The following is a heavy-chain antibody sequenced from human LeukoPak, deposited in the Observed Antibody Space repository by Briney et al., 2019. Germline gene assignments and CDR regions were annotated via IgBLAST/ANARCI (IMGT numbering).Heavy chain of an antibody. CDR1: GFTFDDYG. V-gene: IGHV3-9*01. Sequence: PGGSVRLSCAASGFTFDDYGMHWVRQAPGKGLEWVSGISWNSGSIGYADSVKGRFTISRDNAKNSLYLQMNSLRAEDTALYYCAKDMDYWGQGTLVTVSS. J-gene: IGHJ4*02. CDR3: AKDMDY. CDR2: ISWNSGSI.